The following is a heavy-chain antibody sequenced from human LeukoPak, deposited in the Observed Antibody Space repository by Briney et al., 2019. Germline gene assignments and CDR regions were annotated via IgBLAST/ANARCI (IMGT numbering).Heavy chain of an antibody. CDR2: IYPGDSDT. V-gene: IGHV5-51*01. Sequence: GESLKISCKGSGYSFTTYWIGWVRQMPGKGLEWMGIIYPGDSDTRYSPSFQGQVTFSADKSISTAYLQWGSLKASDTAMYYCARHGLGYDSSGYYSQPLDYWGQGTLVTVSS. CDR1: GYSFTTYW. CDR3: ARHGLGYDSSGYYSQPLDY. J-gene: IGHJ4*02. D-gene: IGHD3-22*01.